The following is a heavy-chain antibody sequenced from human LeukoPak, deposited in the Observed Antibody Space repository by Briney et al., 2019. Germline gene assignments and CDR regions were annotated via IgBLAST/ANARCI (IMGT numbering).Heavy chain of an antibody. J-gene: IGHJ4*02. V-gene: IGHV1-58*01. Sequence: GASVKVSCTASGFTFTSSAVQWVRQARGQRLEWIGWIVVGSGNTNYAQKFQERVTITRDMSTSTAYMELSSLGSEDTAVYYCAADLSKNKDFDYWGQGTLVTVSS. CDR3: AADLSKNKDFDY. D-gene: IGHD2/OR15-2a*01. CDR1: GFTFTSSA. CDR2: IVVGSGNT.